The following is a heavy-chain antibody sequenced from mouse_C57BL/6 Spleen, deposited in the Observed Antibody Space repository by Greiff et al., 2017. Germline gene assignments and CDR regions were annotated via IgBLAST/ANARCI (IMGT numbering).Heavy chain of an antibody. J-gene: IGHJ3*01. CDR2: IYPGDGDT. D-gene: IGHD3-2*02. CDR3: ARGTAQAPAWFGY. V-gene: IGHV1-80*01. CDR1: GYAFSSYW. Sequence: QVQLQQSGAELVKPGASVKISCKASGYAFSSYWMNWVKQRPGKGLEWIGQIYPGDGDTNYNGKFKGKATLTADKSSSTAYMQLSSLTSEDSAVYCCARGTAQAPAWFGYRGQGTLVTVSA.